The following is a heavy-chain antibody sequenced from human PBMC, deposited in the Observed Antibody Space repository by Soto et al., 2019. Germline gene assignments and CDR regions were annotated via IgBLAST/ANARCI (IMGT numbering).Heavy chain of an antibody. CDR2: IYTSGST. J-gene: IGHJ4*02. CDR1: GGSISGNY. Sequence: SETLSLTCTVSGGSISGNYWSWIRQPAGKGLEWIGRIYTSGSTNYNPSLKSRVTMSVXXXXXXFXLXLXXXTAAXTAVYYCARGELSSSSDYFDYWGQGTLVT. D-gene: IGHD6-6*01. V-gene: IGHV4-4*07. CDR3: ARGELSSSSDYFDY.